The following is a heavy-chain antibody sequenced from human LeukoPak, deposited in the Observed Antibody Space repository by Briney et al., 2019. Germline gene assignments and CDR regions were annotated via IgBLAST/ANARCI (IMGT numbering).Heavy chain of an antibody. D-gene: IGHD3-10*01. J-gene: IGHJ6*02. CDR3: AKGRLYGSGSYRPYGMDV. CDR1: EFIFSGYW. V-gene: IGHV3-7*03. CDR2: IKQDGSEK. Sequence: GGSLRLSCAASEFIFSGYWMNWVRQAPGKGLEWVANIKQDGSEKQYVDSVRGRFTISRDNAKNSLYLQMNSLRAEDTAVYYCAKGRLYGSGSYRPYGMDVWGQGTTVTVSS.